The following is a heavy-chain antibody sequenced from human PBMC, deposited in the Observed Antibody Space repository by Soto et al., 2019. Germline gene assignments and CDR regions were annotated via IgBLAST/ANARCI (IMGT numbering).Heavy chain of an antibody. Sequence: GWSLRLSCAASGFGFTFSTSAMSWVRQAPGKGLEWVSTFRESGGTTHYANSVKGRFTISRDTSKHMLYLQMNSLRAEDTAIYYCAKDSQWAIIPPTHDYWRHGTLVTVSS. CDR3: AKDSQWAIIPPTHDY. J-gene: IGHJ4*01. CDR1: GFGFTFSTSA. D-gene: IGHD2-2*01. V-gene: IGHV3-23*01. CDR2: FRESGGTT.